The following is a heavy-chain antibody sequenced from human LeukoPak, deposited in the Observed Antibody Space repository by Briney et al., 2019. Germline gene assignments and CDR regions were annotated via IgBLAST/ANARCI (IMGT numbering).Heavy chain of an antibody. CDR2: IYHSGST. D-gene: IGHD6-19*01. Sequence: SETLSLTCAVSGGSISSSNWWSWVRQPPGKGLEWIGEIYHSGSTNYNPSLKSRVTISVDKSKNQFSLKLSSVTAADTAVYYCARDRKQWLRGPFDPWGQGTLVTVSS. CDR3: ARDRKQWLRGPFDP. CDR1: GGSISSSNW. J-gene: IGHJ5*02. V-gene: IGHV4-4*02.